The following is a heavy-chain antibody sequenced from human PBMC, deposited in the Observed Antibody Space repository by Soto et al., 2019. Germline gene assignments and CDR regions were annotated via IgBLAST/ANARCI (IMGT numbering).Heavy chain of an antibody. CDR2: IRGKRGNDGT. CDR1: GFAFSDSA. CDR3: ARLIGNSWLDS. J-gene: IGHJ5*01. V-gene: IGHV3-73*01. Sequence: ASGFAFSDSAIHWVRQASGKGLEWIGRIRGKRGNDGTAYAESVKGRFTISRDDSKTTTYLQMNSLKIEDTAVYYCARLIGNSWLDSWGQGTLVTVSP.